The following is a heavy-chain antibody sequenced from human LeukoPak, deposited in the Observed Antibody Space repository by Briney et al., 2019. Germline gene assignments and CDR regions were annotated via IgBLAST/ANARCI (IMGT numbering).Heavy chain of an antibody. J-gene: IGHJ4*02. D-gene: IGHD7-27*01. V-gene: IGHV3-21*01. CDR1: GFTFSNNW. Sequence: GGSLRLSCAASGFTFSNNWMHWVRQAPGKGLEWVSSISISSNYIYYADSVKGRFTISRDNAKNSLYLQMNSLRAEDTAVYYCAALLGGPHPGYWGQGTLVTVSS. CDR3: AALLGGPHPGY. CDR2: ISISSNYI.